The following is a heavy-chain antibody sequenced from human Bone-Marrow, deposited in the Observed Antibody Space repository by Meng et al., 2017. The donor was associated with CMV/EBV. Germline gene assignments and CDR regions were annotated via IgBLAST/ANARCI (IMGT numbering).Heavy chain of an antibody. D-gene: IGHD2-2*02. CDR2: INPNSGGT. Sequence: DSVKVSCKASGYTFTGYYMHWVRQAPGQGLEWMGWINPNSGGTNYAQKFQDRVTMTRDTSISTAYMELSRLRSDDTAVYYCARSKTKAFYCSSTSCYTHYYYGMGVWGQGTTVTVSS. CDR3: ARSKTKAFYCSSTSCYTHYYYGMGV. CDR1: GYTFTGYY. V-gene: IGHV1-2*02. J-gene: IGHJ6*02.